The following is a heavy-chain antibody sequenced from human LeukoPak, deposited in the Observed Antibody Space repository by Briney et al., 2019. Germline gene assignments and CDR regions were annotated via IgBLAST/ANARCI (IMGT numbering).Heavy chain of an antibody. J-gene: IGHJ4*02. Sequence: PGGSLRLSCAASGFTVSSNYMSWVRQAPGKGLEWVSVIYSGGATYYADSVKGRFTISRDNAKNSLYLQMNILRAEDTAVYYCARAWGSADYWGQGTQVTVSS. CDR3: ARAWGSADY. CDR2: IYSGGAT. D-gene: IGHD7-27*01. CDR1: GFTVSSNY. V-gene: IGHV3-53*01.